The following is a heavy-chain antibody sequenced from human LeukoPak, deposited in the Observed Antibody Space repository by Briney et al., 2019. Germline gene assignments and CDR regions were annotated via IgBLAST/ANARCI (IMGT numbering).Heavy chain of an antibody. J-gene: IGHJ6*02. Sequence: GGSLRLSCAASGFIFSSYSMNWVRQAPGKGLEWVSSISSSSSYIYYADSVKGRFTISRDNAKNSLYLQMNSLRAEDTAVYYCARDLSVVVPAAMFYYYYGMDVWGQGTTVTVSS. CDR1: GFIFSSYS. CDR2: ISSSSSYI. CDR3: ARDLSVVVPAAMFYYYYGMDV. V-gene: IGHV3-21*01. D-gene: IGHD2-2*01.